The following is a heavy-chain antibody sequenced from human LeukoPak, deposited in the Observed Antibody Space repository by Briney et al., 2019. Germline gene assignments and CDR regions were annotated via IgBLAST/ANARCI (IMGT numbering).Heavy chain of an antibody. CDR1: GYSFTSYW. CDR2: IDPSDSYT. CDR3: ASGGEYGSGEFDY. D-gene: IGHD3-10*01. Sequence: GESLKISCKGSGYSFTSYWISWVRQMPGKGQECMGRIDPSDSYTNYSQSFQGHVTISADKSISTAYLQWSSLKASDTAMYYCASGGEYGSGEFDYWGQGTLVTVSS. J-gene: IGHJ4*02. V-gene: IGHV5-10-1*01.